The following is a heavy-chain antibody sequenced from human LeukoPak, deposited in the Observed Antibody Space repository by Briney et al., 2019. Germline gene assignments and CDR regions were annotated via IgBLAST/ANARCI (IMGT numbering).Heavy chain of an antibody. CDR1: GFTFSSYG. D-gene: IGHD2-2*01. CDR3: ARAGVPATMIYYFDY. Sequence: GGSLRLSCAASGFTFSSYGMDWVRQAPGKGLEWLANIREDESEINYVDSVKGRFTISRDNAKNSLYLQMNSLRAEDTAVYYCARAGVPATMIYYFDYWGQGTLVTVSS. J-gene: IGHJ4*02. CDR2: IREDESEI. V-gene: IGHV3-7*01.